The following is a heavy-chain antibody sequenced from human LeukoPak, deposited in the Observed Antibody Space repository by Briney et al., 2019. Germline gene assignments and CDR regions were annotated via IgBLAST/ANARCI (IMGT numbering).Heavy chain of an antibody. V-gene: IGHV3-23*01. J-gene: IGHJ4*02. D-gene: IGHD3-10*01. CDR3: ANQRGGF. Sequence: GGSLRLSCAASGFIFSSYPMSWVRQAPGKGLEWVSAISGTAENTYYADSVKGRFSISRDNSRNTVHLQMNSLRPEDTAVFYCANQRGGFWGQGTLVTVSS. CDR2: ISGTAENT. CDR1: GFIFSSYP.